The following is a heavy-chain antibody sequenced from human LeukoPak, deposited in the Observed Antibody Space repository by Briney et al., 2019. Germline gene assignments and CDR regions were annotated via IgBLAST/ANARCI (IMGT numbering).Heavy chain of an antibody. Sequence: PGGSLRLSCAASGFIVSGDFMSWVRQAPGKGLEWVSVIYSDGSTYYADAVEGRFTISRDDSKSTLYLHINNLRAEDTAVYYCARDFSLVLGASDSWGKGTLVTVSS. CDR1: GFIVSGDF. V-gene: IGHV3-53*01. D-gene: IGHD3-16*01. CDR3: ARDFSLVLGASDS. CDR2: IYSDGST. J-gene: IGHJ5*02.